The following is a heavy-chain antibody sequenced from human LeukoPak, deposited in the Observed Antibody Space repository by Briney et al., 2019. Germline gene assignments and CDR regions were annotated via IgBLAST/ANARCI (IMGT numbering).Heavy chain of an antibody. CDR3: VNEVNLAVNGNEY. CDR2: IRSKTHGEAI. CDR1: GFTFSNVW. V-gene: IGHV3-15*07. J-gene: IGHJ4*02. D-gene: IGHD4-17*01. Sequence: KAGGSLRLSCAASGFTFSNVWMNWVRQAPGKGLEWVGRIRSKTHGEAIDYAAPVRGRFTISRDDSKNTLYLQLNSLKTEDTAVYYCVNEVNLAVNGNEYWGQGSLVTGSS.